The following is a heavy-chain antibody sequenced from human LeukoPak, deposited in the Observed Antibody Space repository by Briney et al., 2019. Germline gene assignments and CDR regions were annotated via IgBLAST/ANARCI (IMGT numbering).Heavy chain of an antibody. CDR3: ARNTYYYGSGSYVEDD. Sequence: SGPALVKPTQTLTLTCTFSGCSLSTRGMCVSWSRQPTGKALECPAHNEWDDDKYYSTSPKTRLTISKDTTNNQVVLTMTNMDPVDTATYYCARNTYYYGSGSYVEDDWGQGTLVTVSS. D-gene: IGHD3-10*01. V-gene: IGHV2-70*01. CDR2: NEWDDDK. CDR1: GCSLSTRGMC. J-gene: IGHJ4*02.